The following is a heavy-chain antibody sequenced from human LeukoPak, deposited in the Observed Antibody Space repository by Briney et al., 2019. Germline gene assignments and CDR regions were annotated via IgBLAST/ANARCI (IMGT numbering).Heavy chain of an antibody. Sequence: ASVKVSCKASGYTFTSYGISWVRQAPGQGLEWMGWISAYNGNTNYAQKLQGRVTMTTDTSTSTAYMELRSLRSDDTAVYYCARDNWKQLPTDIDYWGQGTLVTVSS. V-gene: IGHV1-18*01. J-gene: IGHJ4*02. CDR3: ARDNWKQLPTDIDY. D-gene: IGHD1-1*01. CDR2: ISAYNGNT. CDR1: GYTFTSYG.